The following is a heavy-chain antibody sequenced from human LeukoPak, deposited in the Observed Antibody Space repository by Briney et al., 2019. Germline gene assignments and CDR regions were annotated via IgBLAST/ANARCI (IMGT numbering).Heavy chain of an antibody. CDR2: IKPDGSEK. J-gene: IGHJ6*02. V-gene: IGHV3-7*01. D-gene: IGHD2-15*01. CDR1: GFTFSSYW. CDR3: ARERVVVAATLEGMDV. Sequence: GGSLRLSCAASGFTFSSYWMNWVRQAPEKGLEWVANIKPDGSEKYYVDSVKGRFTISRDNAKNSLYLQMNSLRAEDTAVYYCARERVVVAATLEGMDVWGQGTTVTVSS.